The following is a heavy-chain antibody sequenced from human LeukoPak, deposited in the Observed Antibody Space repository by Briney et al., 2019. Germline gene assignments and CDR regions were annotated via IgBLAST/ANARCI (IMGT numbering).Heavy chain of an antibody. CDR1: RFTFSSYS. V-gene: IGHV3-49*03. CDR2: IRSKGYGGTT. CDR3: TRGGMSHY. Sequence: GGSLRLSCAASRFTFSSYSMDWFRQAPGKGLEWVGFIRSKGYGGTTEYVASVKDRFTISRDDSKSIAYLQMNSLKTEDTAVYYCTRGGMSHYWGQGTLVTVSS. J-gene: IGHJ4*02.